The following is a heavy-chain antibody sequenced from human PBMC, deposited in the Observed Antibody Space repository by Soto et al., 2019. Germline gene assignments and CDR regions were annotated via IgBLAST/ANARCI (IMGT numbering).Heavy chain of an antibody. CDR3: ARPHGITIFGVAEIPSFDY. V-gene: IGHV4-39*01. D-gene: IGHD3-3*01. Sequence: SETLSLTCTVSGGSISSSSYYWGWIRQPPGKGLEWIGSIYYSGSTYYNPSLKSRVTISVDTSKNQFSLKLSSVTAADTAVYYCARPHGITIFGVAEIPSFDYWGQGTLVTVSS. J-gene: IGHJ4*02. CDR2: IYYSGST. CDR1: GGSISSSSYY.